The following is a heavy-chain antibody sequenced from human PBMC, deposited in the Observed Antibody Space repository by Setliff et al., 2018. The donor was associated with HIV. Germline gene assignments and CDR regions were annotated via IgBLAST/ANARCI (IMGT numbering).Heavy chain of an antibody. V-gene: IGHV4-34*01. CDR2: INHSGST. J-gene: IGHJ4*02. Sequence: PSETLSLTCAVYGGSFSGYYWSWIRQPPGKGLEWIGEINHSGSTNYNPSLKSRVTISVDTSKNQFSLKLSSVTAADTAVYYCARDGDTAMVGWGQGTPVTVSS. D-gene: IGHD5-18*01. CDR3: ARDGDTAMVG. CDR1: GGSFSGYY.